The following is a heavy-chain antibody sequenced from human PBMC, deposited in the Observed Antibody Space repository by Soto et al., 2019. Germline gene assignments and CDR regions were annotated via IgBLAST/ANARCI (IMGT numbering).Heavy chain of an antibody. D-gene: IGHD3-22*01. CDR3: ARGARRRDSSGYLNY. CDR1: GYTFTGYY. Sequence: GASVKVSCKASGYTFTGYYMHWVRQAPGQGLEWMGWINPNSGGTNYAQKFQGRVTMTRDTSISTAYMELSRLRSDDTAVYYCARGARRRDSSGYLNYWGQGTLVTVS. J-gene: IGHJ4*02. V-gene: IGHV1-2*02. CDR2: INPNSGGT.